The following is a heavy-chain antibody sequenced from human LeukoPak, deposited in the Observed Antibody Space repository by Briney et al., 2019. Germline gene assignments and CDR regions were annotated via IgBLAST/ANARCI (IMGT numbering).Heavy chain of an antibody. J-gene: IGHJ5*02. CDR3: ARDGGGLLFDP. CDR2: IYYSGST. V-gene: IGHV4-30-4*08. D-gene: IGHD2-21*02. Sequence: TTSQTLSLTCTVSGSSISSGDYYWNWIRQPPGKGLEWIGYIYYSGSTYYNPSLRSRVTISVDTSNNHFSLKLSSVTAADTAVYYCARDGGGLLFDPWGQGTLVTVSS. CDR1: GSSISSGDYY.